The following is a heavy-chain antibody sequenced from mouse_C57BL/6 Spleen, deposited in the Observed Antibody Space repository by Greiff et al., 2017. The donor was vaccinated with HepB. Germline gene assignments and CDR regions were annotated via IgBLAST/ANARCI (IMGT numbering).Heavy chain of an antibody. CDR3: ARKGATVGDFDV. D-gene: IGHD1-1*01. CDR1: GYTFTSYW. J-gene: IGHJ1*03. CDR2: IDPSDSYT. V-gene: IGHV1-69*01. Sequence: QVQLQQPGAELVMPGASVKLSCKASGYTFTSYWMHWVKQRPGQGLEWIGEIDPSDSYTNYNQKFKGKSTLTVDKSSSTAYMQLSSLTSEDSAVYYGARKGATVGDFDVWGTGTTVTVSS.